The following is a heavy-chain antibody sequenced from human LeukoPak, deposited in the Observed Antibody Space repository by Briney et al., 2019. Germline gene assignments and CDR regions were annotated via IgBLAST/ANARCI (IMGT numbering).Heavy chain of an antibody. Sequence: SETLSLTCTVSGGSLSSYYWSWIRQPPGKGLEWIGYIYYSGSTNYNPSLKSRVTISVDTSKNQFSLKLSSVTAADTAVYYCARLPKLEPNAFDIWGQGTMVTVSS. J-gene: IGHJ3*02. D-gene: IGHD1-1*01. CDR2: IYYSGST. V-gene: IGHV4-59*01. CDR1: GGSLSSYY. CDR3: ARLPKLEPNAFDI.